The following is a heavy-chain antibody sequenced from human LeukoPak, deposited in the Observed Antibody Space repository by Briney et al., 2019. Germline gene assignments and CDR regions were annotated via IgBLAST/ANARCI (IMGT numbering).Heavy chain of an antibody. CDR2: ISSSGSTI. CDR3: ASDYYDSSGYFDY. Sequence: PGGSLRLSCAASGFTFSSYSMNWVRQAPGKGLEWVSSISSSGSTIYYADSVKGRFTISRDNAKNSLYLQMNSLRAEDTAVYYCASDYYDSSGYFDYWGQGTLVTVSS. J-gene: IGHJ4*02. V-gene: IGHV3-48*04. D-gene: IGHD3-22*01. CDR1: GFTFSSYS.